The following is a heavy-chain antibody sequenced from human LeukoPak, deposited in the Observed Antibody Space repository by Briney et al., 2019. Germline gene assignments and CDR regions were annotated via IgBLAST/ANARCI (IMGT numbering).Heavy chain of an antibody. CDR3: ARRARGYSSGWYTESPWFDP. D-gene: IGHD6-19*01. CDR2: IYYSGST. Sequence: SETLSLTCAVSGGSISSSSYYWGWIRQPPGKGLEWIGSIYYSGSTYYNPSLKSRVTISVDTSKNQFSLKLSSVTAADTAVYYCARRARGYSSGWYTESPWFDPWGQGTLVTVSS. J-gene: IGHJ5*02. CDR1: GGSISSSSYY. V-gene: IGHV4-39*01.